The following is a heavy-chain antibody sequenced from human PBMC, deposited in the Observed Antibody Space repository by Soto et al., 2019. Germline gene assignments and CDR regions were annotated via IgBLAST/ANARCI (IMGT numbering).Heavy chain of an antibody. CDR1: GFTFSSYA. CDR2: ISGSGGST. V-gene: IGHV3-23*01. CDR3: AKDEVGAVYDYYYGMDV. Sequence: EVQLLESGGGLVQPGGSLRLSCAASGFTFSSYAMSWVRQAPGKGLEWVSAISGSGGSTYYADSVKGRFTISRDNSKNTRYLQMNSLRAEDTAVYYCAKDEVGAVYDYYYGMDVWGQGTTVTVSS. J-gene: IGHJ6*02. D-gene: IGHD1-26*01.